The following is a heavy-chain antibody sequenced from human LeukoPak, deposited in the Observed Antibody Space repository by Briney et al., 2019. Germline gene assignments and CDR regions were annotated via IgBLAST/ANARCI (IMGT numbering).Heavy chain of an antibody. CDR1: GGSISSSSYY. CDR3: ARLRYDSSGYYYVYYYYYYMDV. V-gene: IGHV4-39*01. CDR2: IYYSGST. D-gene: IGHD3-22*01. J-gene: IGHJ6*03. Sequence: SETLSLTCTVSGGSISSSSYYWGWIRQPPGKGLEWIGSIYYSGSTYYNPSLKSRVTISVDTSKNQFSLKLSSVTAADTAVYYCARLRYDSSGYYYVYYYYYYMDVWGKGTTVTISS.